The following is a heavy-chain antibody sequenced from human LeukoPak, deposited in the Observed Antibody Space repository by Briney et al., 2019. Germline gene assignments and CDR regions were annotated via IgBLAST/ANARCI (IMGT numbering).Heavy chain of an antibody. Sequence: ASVKVSCKASGYSFTSHYMHWVRQAPGQGLEWMGLINPRGTSTIYAEKFQGRIIMTRDMSTTTDYMELSSLKSDDTAVYYCARVQYYYDSSGYSLFDYWGQGTLVTVSS. CDR3: ARVQYYYDSSGYSLFDY. D-gene: IGHD3-22*01. CDR2: INPRGTST. J-gene: IGHJ4*02. V-gene: IGHV1-46*01. CDR1: GYSFTSHY.